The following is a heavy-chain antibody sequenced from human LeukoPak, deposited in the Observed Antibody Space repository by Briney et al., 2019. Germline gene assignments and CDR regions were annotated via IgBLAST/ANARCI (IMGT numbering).Heavy chain of an antibody. D-gene: IGHD5-24*01. Sequence: GGSLRLSCAVSGFSLINSDMHWVRQAPGKGLEWVAFIHYDGSEKRYADSLKGRFTISRDNSKNTLYLQMNSLRGEDAAVYYCARNRVGFHYADAFDMWGQGTMVTVSS. J-gene: IGHJ3*02. CDR3: ARNRVGFHYADAFDM. CDR1: GFSLINSD. CDR2: IHYDGSEK. V-gene: IGHV3-30*02.